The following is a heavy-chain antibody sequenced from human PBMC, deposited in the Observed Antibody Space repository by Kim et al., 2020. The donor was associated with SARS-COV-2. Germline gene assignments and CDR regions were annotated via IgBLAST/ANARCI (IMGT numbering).Heavy chain of an antibody. J-gene: IGHJ6*02. D-gene: IGHD2-21*02. CDR2: IYSGGST. Sequence: GGSLRLSCAASGFTVSSNYMSWVRQAPGKGLEWVSVIYSGGSTYYADSVKGRFTISRDNSKNTLYLQMNSLRAEDTAVYYCARATVVTPVANYYYGMDVWGHRTTVTVSS. CDR1: GFTVSSNY. CDR3: ARATVVTPVANYYYGMDV. V-gene: IGHV3-66*01.